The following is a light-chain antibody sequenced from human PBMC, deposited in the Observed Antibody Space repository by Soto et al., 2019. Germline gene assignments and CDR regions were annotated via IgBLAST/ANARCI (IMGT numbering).Light chain of an antibody. CDR2: LGS. V-gene: IGKV2-28*01. Sequence: DIVMTQSPLSLPVTPGEPASISCRSSQSLLHSNGYNYLDWYLQKPGQSPQLLIYLGSNRASGVPDRFSGSGSGPDFTLKISRVEAEDVGVYYCMQALQTPSFGGGTKVEIK. J-gene: IGKJ4*01. CDR1: QSLLHSNGYNY. CDR3: MQALQTPS.